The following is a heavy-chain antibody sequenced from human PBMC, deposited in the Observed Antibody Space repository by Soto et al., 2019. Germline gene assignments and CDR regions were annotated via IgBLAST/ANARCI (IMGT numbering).Heavy chain of an antibody. D-gene: IGHD3-22*01. J-gene: IGHJ4*02. V-gene: IGHV3-23*01. CDR3: AGGTYYYDSSGYYPIPVLDY. CDR1: GFTFSSYA. Sequence: PGGSLRLSCAASGFTFSSYAMSWVRQAPGKGLEWVSAISGSGGSTYYADSVKGRFTISRDNSKNTLYLQMNSLRAEDTAVYYCAGGTYYYDSSGYYPIPVLDYSGQGSLVIVSS. CDR2: ISGSGGST.